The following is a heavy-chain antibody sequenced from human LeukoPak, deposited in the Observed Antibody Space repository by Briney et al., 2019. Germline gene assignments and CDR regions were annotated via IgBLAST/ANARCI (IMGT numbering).Heavy chain of an antibody. V-gene: IGHV4-34*01. D-gene: IGHD3-10*01. CDR2: INHSGST. Sequence: SETLSLTCAVYGGSFSGYYWSWIRQPPGKGLEWIGEINHSGSTNYNPSLKSRVTLSVDTSKNQFSLKLSSVTAADTAVYYCATGLPGNYYYYYMDVWGKGTTVTVSS. J-gene: IGHJ6*03. CDR1: GGSFSGYY. CDR3: ATGLPGNYYYYYMDV.